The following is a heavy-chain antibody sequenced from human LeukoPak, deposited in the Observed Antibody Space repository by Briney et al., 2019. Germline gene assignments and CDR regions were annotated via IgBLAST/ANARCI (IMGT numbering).Heavy chain of an antibody. V-gene: IGHV3-11*04. D-gene: IGHD3-22*01. CDR1: GGSISSYY. Sequence: LSLTCTVSGGSISSYYWSWIRQPPGKGLEWVSYISSSGSTIYYADSVKGRFTISRDNAKNSLNLQMNSLREEDTAVYYCAKVGSYHDFDYWGQGTLVTVSS. CDR3: AKVGSYHDFDY. J-gene: IGHJ4*02. CDR2: ISSSGSTI.